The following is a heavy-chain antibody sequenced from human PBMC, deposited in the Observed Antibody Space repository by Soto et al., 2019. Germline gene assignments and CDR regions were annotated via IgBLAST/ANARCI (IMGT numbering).Heavy chain of an antibody. J-gene: IGHJ6*03. D-gene: IGHD5-12*01. CDR1: GYSFTSYW. Sequence: PGESLKISCKGSGYSFTSYWIGWVRQMPGKGLEWMGIIYPGDSDTRYSPSFQGQVTISADKSISTAYLQWSSLKASDTAMYYCARHASSSSGGYDYHYYMDFWGKGTTVTVSS. CDR2: IYPGDSDT. CDR3: ARHASSSSGGYDYHYYMDF. V-gene: IGHV5-51*01.